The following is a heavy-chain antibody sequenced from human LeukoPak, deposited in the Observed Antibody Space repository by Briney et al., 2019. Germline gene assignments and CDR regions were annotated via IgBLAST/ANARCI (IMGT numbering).Heavy chain of an antibody. V-gene: IGHV1-46*01. D-gene: IGHD5-18*01. J-gene: IGHJ6*02. CDR3: AAGGYSYGYWGYYYYGMDV. Sequence: ASVKVSCKASGYTFTSYYMHWVRQAPGQGLEWMGIINPSGGSTSYAQKFQGRVTMTRDTSKNQFSLKLSSVTAADTAVYYCAAGGYSYGYWGYYYYGMDVWGQGTTVTVSS. CDR1: GYTFTSYY. CDR2: INPSGGST.